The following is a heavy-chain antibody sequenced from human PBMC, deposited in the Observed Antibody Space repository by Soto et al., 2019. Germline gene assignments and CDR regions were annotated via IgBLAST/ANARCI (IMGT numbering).Heavy chain of an antibody. CDR1: GFTFRIYA. V-gene: IGHV3-23*01. Sequence: GSLRRACAASGFTFRIYAMNWVRQAPGKGLEWVSGISGSGAGTYYADSVKGRFTISRDNSKNTLYLQMNSLRAEDTALYYCAKDAAYSASNFDSWGQGNLVTVSS. D-gene: IGHD1-26*01. CDR2: ISGSGAGT. J-gene: IGHJ4*02. CDR3: AKDAAYSASNFDS.